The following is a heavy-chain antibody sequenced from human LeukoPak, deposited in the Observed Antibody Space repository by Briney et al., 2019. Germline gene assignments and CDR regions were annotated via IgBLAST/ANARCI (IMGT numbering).Heavy chain of an antibody. J-gene: IGHJ4*02. Sequence: GGSLRLSCAASGFTFSSYAMSWVGQAPGKGLEWVSAISGSGGSTYYADSVKGRFTISRDNSKNTLYLQMNSLRAEDTAVYYCAKDPSSSSWYGYYFDYWGQGTLVTVSS. CDR1: GFTFSSYA. D-gene: IGHD6-13*01. V-gene: IGHV3-23*01. CDR2: ISGSGGST. CDR3: AKDPSSSSWYGYYFDY.